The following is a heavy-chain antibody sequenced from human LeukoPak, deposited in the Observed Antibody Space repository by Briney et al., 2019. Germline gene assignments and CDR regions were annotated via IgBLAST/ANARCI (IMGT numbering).Heavy chain of an antibody. D-gene: IGHD2-15*01. V-gene: IGHV4-34*01. CDR2: INHSGST. J-gene: IGHJ6*03. Sequence: SETLSLTCAVYGGSFSGYYWSWIRQPPGKGLEWIGEINHSGSTNYNPSLKSRVTIPVDTSKNQFSLKLSSVTAADTAVYYCARGVVSYYYYYMDVWGKGTTVTVSS. CDR3: ARGVVSYYYYYMDV. CDR1: GGSFSGYY.